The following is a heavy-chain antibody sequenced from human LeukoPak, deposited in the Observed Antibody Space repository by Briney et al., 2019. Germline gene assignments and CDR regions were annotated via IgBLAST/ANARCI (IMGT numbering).Heavy chain of an antibody. Sequence: PGGSLRLSCAASGFTFSSYWMHWVRQAPGKGLVWVSRINSDGSSTTYADSVKGRFTISRDNAKNTLYLQMTSLRAEDTAMYYCARFYADCRHWYFDLWGRGTLVTVSS. J-gene: IGHJ2*01. CDR3: ARFYADCRHWYFDL. CDR2: INSDGSST. CDR1: GFTFSSYW. V-gene: IGHV3-74*01. D-gene: IGHD4-17*01.